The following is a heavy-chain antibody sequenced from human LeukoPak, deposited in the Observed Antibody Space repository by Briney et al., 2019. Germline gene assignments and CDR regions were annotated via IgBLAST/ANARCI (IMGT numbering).Heavy chain of an antibody. Sequence: SETLSLTCAVYGGSFSGYYWSWIRQPPGKGLEWIGEINHSGSTNYNPSLKSRVTISVDTSKNQFSLKLSSVTAADTAVYYCARRVGYCSGGSCYWGYYFDYWGQGTLVTVSP. J-gene: IGHJ4*02. CDR1: GGSFSGYY. CDR3: ARRVGYCSGGSCYWGYYFDY. D-gene: IGHD2-15*01. CDR2: INHSGST. V-gene: IGHV4-34*01.